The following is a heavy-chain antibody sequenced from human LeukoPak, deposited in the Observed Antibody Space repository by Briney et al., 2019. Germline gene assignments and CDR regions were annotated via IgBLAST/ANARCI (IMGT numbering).Heavy chain of an antibody. V-gene: IGHV4-59*01. Sequence: SETLSLTCTVSGGSISGYYWSWIRQPPGKGLEWIGYIYYSGSTNYNPSLRSRVTISGDTSKNQVSLKLSFVTAADTAVYYCARYGDGYKLDYWGQGTLVTVSS. D-gene: IGHD5-24*01. CDR3: ARYGDGYKLDY. J-gene: IGHJ4*02. CDR2: IYYSGST. CDR1: GGSISGYY.